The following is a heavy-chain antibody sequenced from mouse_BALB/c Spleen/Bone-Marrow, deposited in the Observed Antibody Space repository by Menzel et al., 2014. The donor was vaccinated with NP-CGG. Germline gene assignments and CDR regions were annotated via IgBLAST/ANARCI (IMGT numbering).Heavy chain of an antibody. D-gene: IGHD1-2*01. CDR1: GFDFGRYW. Sequence: EVQGVESGGGLVQPGGSLNLACVASGFDFGRYWMSWARQAPGKGLEWIGEINPGSSTINYSPSLKDKFIISRDNAKNTLYLQMSKVRSEDTALYYCARLGYYGYHDKWGQGTTLTVSS. J-gene: IGHJ2*01. CDR2: INPGSSTI. V-gene: IGHV4-2*02. CDR3: ARLGYYGYHDK.